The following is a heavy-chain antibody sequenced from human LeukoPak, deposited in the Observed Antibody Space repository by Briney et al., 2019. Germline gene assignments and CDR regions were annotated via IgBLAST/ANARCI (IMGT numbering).Heavy chain of an antibody. V-gene: IGHV4-31*11. J-gene: IGHJ4*02. Sequence: SKTLSLTCAVYGGSFSGYYWSWIRQHPGKGLEWIGYISYSGNTYYNPSLKSRVTISVDTSKNQFSLKLSSVTAADTAVFYCASSNSYGGYSDYWGQGTLVTVPS. D-gene: IGHD4-23*01. CDR1: GGSFSGYY. CDR3: ASSNSYGGYSDY. CDR2: ISYSGNT.